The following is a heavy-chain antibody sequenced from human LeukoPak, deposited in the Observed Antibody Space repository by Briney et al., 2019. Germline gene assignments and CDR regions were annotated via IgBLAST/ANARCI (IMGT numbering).Heavy chain of an antibody. CDR3: ARVGHWIPGAFDI. J-gene: IGHJ3*02. V-gene: IGHV3-30*14. CDR1: GFTFSSYV. CDR2: ISYDGSNE. Sequence: PGGSLRLSCAASGFTFSSYVMHWVRQAPGKGLEWVAIISYDGSNEYYADSVKGRFTISRDNSKNTLYLQMGSLRAEDMAVYYCARVGHWIPGAFDIWGQGTMVTVSS. D-gene: IGHD1-1*01.